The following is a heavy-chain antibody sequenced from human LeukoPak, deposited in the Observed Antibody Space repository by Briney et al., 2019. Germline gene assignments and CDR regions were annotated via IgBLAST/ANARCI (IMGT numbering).Heavy chain of an antibody. J-gene: IGHJ4*02. CDR3: GSDWLSAAGRGG. Sequence: GASVKVSCKASGFTFTAYDLHWVRQAPGHGPEWMGRINTNSGDTNYGQKFQDRVTMTGDTSISTVYMELSRLTSDDTAVYYCGSDWLSAAGRGGWGPETLVTVFS. D-gene: IGHD6-13*01. V-gene: IGHV1-2*06. CDR2: INTNSGDT. CDR1: GFTFTAYD.